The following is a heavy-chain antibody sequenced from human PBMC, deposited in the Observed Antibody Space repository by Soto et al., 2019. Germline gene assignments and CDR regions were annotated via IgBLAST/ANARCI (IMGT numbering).Heavy chain of an antibody. Sequence: PSETLSLTCTVSGGSASSRTYYWAWIRQSPGKGLEWIGNIDYSGSTYDNPSLKSRVIMSVDTSRNQFSLKLSSVTAADTAVYYCASVPYYDFWSGSRSPSYYYYGIDVWGQGTTVTVSS. V-gene: IGHV4-39*01. D-gene: IGHD3-3*01. CDR1: GGSASSRTYY. CDR2: IDYSGST. J-gene: IGHJ6*02. CDR3: ASVPYYDFWSGSRSPSYYYYGIDV.